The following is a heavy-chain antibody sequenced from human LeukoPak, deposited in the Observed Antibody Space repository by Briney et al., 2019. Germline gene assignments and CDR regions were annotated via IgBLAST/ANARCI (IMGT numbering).Heavy chain of an antibody. D-gene: IGHD2-2*01. J-gene: IGHJ4*02. CDR3: TRGSSSTSLLFDY. V-gene: IGHV3-49*03. CDR1: GFTFGDYA. CDR2: IRSKAYGGTT. Sequence: GGSLRLSCTASGFTFGDYAMSWFRQAPGKGLEWVGFIRSKAYGGTTEYAASVKGRFTISRDDSKSIAYLQVNSLKTEDTAVYYCTRGSSSTSLLFDYWGQGTLVTVSS.